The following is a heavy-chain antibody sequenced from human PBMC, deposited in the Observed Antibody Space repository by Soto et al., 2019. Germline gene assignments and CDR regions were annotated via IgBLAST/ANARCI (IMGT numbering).Heavy chain of an antibody. CDR1: GFTFSSYG. CDR2: ISYDGSNK. V-gene: IGHV3-30*18. D-gene: IGHD2-2*01. Sequence: GGSLRLSCAASGFTFSSYGMHWVLQAPGKGLEWVAVISYDGSNKYYADSVKGRFTISRDNSKNTLYLQMNSLRAEDTAVYYCAKGLYQLLSGSYWGQGTLVTVSS. CDR3: AKGLYQLLSGSY. J-gene: IGHJ4*02.